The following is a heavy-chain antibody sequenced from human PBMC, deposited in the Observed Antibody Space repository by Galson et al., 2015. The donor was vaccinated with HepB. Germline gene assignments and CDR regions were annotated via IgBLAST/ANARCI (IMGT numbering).Heavy chain of an antibody. CDR1: GFTFSNYA. J-gene: IGHJ5*02. CDR3: ARGWGWLPES. V-gene: IGHV3-30*04. CDR2: MSYDGSNK. Sequence: SLRLSCAASGFTFSNYAMHWVRQAPGKGLEWVALMSYDGSNKLYADSVKGRFTISRDNSRNTLYLQMNSLRFEDTALYYCARGWGWLPESWGQGTLVTVSS. D-gene: IGHD2-15*01.